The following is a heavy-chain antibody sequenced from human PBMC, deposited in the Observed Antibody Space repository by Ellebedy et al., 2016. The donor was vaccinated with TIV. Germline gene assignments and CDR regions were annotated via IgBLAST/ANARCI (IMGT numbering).Heavy chain of an antibody. Sequence: AASVKVSCKASGYTFTGYYMHWVRQAPGQGLEWMGWINPNSGGTNYAQKFQGRVTMTRDTSISTAYMELSRLRSEDTAVYYCARETPAWYFDLWGRGTLVTVSS. CDR1: GYTFTGYY. CDR2: INPNSGGT. V-gene: IGHV1-2*02. J-gene: IGHJ2*01. CDR3: ARETPAWYFDL.